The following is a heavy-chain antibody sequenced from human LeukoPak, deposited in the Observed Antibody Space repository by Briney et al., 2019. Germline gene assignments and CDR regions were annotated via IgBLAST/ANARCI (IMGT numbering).Heavy chain of an antibody. CDR3: ARVQSNWNETAYIYYYFDY. CDR2: INHSGST. V-gene: IGHV4-34*01. J-gene: IGHJ4*02. D-gene: IGHD1-1*01. Sequence: SETLSLTCAVYGGSFSGYYWSWIRQPPGKGLKWIGEINHSGSTNYNPSLKSRVTISVDTSKNQFSLKLSSVTAADTAVYYCARVQSNWNETAYIYYYFDYWGQGTLVTVSS. CDR1: GGSFSGYY.